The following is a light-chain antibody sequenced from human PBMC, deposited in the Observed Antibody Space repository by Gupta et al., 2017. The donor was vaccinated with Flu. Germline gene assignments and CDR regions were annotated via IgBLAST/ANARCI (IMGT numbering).Light chain of an antibody. J-gene: IGKJ3*01. V-gene: IGKV3D-15*01. Sequence: ESATLSCRASQSVRSNLAWYQHKPGQGPRLLIYGASTRATGIPARFSGSGSGTEFTLTISSLQSEDFALYYCQQYNNWPSGTFGPGTKVDIK. CDR2: GAS. CDR1: QSVRSN. CDR3: QQYNNWPSGT.